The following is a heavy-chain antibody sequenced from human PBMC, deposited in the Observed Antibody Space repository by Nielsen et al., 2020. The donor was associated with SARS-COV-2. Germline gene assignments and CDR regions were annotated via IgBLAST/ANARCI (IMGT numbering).Heavy chain of an antibody. Sequence: SETLSLTCTVSGDFVSTSYWSWIRQPPGKGLEWIGYVHYTGTTKYKSSLKSRVTMSVDTSNNQFSLKLTSMTAADTAVYYCAREGSGSYPDAFDVWGQGTTVTV. J-gene: IGHJ3*01. D-gene: IGHD3-10*01. CDR3: AREGSGSYPDAFDV. CDR2: VHYTGTT. V-gene: IGHV4-59*02. CDR1: GDFVSTSY.